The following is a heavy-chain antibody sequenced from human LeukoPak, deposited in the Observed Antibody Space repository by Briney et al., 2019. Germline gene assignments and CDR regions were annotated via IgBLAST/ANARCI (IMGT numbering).Heavy chain of an antibody. D-gene: IGHD3-10*01. CDR1: GYTFTSYG. J-gene: IGHJ4*02. CDR3: ARVRIGYYGSGRHFDY. CDR2: ISAYNGNT. Sequence: ASVKVSCKASGYTFTSYGISWVRQAPGQGLEWMGWISAYNGNTNYAQKLQGRVTMTTDTSTSTAYMELRSLRSDDTAVYYCARVRIGYYGSGRHFDYWGQGTLVTVSS. V-gene: IGHV1-18*01.